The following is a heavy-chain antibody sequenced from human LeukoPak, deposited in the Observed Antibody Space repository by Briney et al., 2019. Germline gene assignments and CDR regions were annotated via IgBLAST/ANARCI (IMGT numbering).Heavy chain of an antibody. CDR3: ARLSQTGAFDI. D-gene: IGHD1-14*01. Sequence: SETLSLTCAVYGGSFSGYYWSWIRQPPGKGLEWIGEINHSGSTNYIPSLKSRVTISVDTSKNQFSLKLSSVTAADTAVYYCARLSQTGAFDIWGQGTMVTVSS. V-gene: IGHV4-34*01. CDR2: INHSGST. CDR1: GGSFSGYY. J-gene: IGHJ3*02.